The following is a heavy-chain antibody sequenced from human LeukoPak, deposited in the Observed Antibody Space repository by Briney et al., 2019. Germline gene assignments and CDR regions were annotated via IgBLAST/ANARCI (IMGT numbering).Heavy chain of an antibody. CDR2: IYYSGST. D-gene: IGHD2-15*01. CDR1: GGSISSYY. V-gene: IGHV4-59*01. Sequence: SETLSLTCTVSGGSISSYYWSWIRQPPGKGLEWIGYIYYSGSTNYNPSLKSRVTISVDTSKNQFSLTLSSVTAADTAVYYCARELYCSGGSCYSFLDYWGQGTLVTVSS. CDR3: ARELYCSGGSCYSFLDY. J-gene: IGHJ4*02.